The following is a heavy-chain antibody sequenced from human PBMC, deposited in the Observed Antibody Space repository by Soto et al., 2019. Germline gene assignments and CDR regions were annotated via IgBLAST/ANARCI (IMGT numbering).Heavy chain of an antibody. D-gene: IGHD3-22*01. CDR1: GGTFSSYA. CDR3: ARAGYYDSSGKNWFDP. J-gene: IGHJ5*02. CDR2: IIPIFGTA. Sequence: SVKVSCKASGGTFSSYAISWVRQAPGQGLEWMGGIIPIFGTANYAQKFQGRVTITADESTSTAYMELSSLRSEDTAVYYCARAGYYDSSGKNWFDPWGQGTLVTVSS. V-gene: IGHV1-69*13.